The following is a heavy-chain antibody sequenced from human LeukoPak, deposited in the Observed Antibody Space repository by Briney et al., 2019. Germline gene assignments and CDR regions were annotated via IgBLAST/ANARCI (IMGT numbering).Heavy chain of an antibody. Sequence: SEALSLTCSVSGGSISTYYWIWIRQPPGKGLEWIGYIHYSGTNNFHPSLKSRVTLSVDTSKNRSALRLRSVPAADTAMYYCARDDTGPGAFDIWGQGTMVTVSS. CDR1: GGSISTYY. V-gene: IGHV4-59*01. CDR3: ARDDTGPGAFDI. D-gene: IGHD2-8*02. J-gene: IGHJ3*02. CDR2: IHYSGTN.